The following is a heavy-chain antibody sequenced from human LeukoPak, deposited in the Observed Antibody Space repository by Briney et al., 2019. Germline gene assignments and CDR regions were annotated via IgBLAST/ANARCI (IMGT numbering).Heavy chain of an antibody. V-gene: IGHV3-30*03. CDR3: ARRDGYNQILN. Sequence: PGRSLRLSCAASGFTFSSYGMHWVRQAPGKGLEWVAVISYDGSNKYYADSVKGRFTISRDNSKNTLYLQMNSLRAEDTAVYYCARRDGYNQILNWGQGTLVTVSS. D-gene: IGHD5-24*01. CDR1: GFTFSSYG. J-gene: IGHJ4*02. CDR2: ISYDGSNK.